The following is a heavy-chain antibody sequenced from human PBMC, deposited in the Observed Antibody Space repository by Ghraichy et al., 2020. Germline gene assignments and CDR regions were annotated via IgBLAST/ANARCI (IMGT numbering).Heavy chain of an antibody. CDR2: IKQDGSDK. J-gene: IGHJ3*01. V-gene: IGHV3-7*03. D-gene: IGHD3-16*01. CDR3: AREEGPTEGDVTSGAFDV. CDR1: GFTFSSNYY. Sequence: GGSLRLSCVASGFTFSSNYYMTWVRPAPGKGLEWVANIKQDGSDKFYVDSVKGRFTISRDNAKNSLYLQMNSLRAEDTAVYYCAREEGPTEGDVTSGAFDVWGQGTMVTVSS.